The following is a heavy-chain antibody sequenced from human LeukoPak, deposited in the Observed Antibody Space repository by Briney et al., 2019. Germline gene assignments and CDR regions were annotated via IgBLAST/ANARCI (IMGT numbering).Heavy chain of an antibody. J-gene: IGHJ4*02. D-gene: IGHD1-7*01. CDR2: ISYDGSDE. Sequence: PGGSLRLSCAASGFTFSSYAMHWVRQAPGKGLEWVALISYDGSDEYYADSVKGRFIISRDNSKNTLYLQMNSLRAEDTAVYYCAKDRGTTRGFFDYWGQGTLVTVSS. CDR1: GFTFSSYA. CDR3: AKDRGTTRGFFDY. V-gene: IGHV3-30*04.